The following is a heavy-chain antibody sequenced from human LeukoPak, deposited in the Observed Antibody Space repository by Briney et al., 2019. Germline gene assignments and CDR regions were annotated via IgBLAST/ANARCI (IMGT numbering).Heavy chain of an antibody. Sequence: GRSLRLSCAASGFTFSNYGMHWVRQAPGKGLEWVAVISYDGSNKYYADSVKGRFTISRDNSKNTLYLQMNSLRAEDTAVYYCATLFSPDYWGQGTLVTVSS. CDR2: ISYDGSNK. CDR1: GFTFSNYG. CDR3: ATLFSPDY. J-gene: IGHJ4*02. V-gene: IGHV3-30*03.